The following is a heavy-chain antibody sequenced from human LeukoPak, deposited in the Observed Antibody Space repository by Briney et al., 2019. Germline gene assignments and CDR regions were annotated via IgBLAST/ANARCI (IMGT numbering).Heavy chain of an antibody. CDR1: GFNFRNYG. CDR2: IWYDGGNK. Sequence: GGSPRLSCAASGFNFRNYGMHWVRQAPGKGLEWVAVIWYDGGNKYDEDSVKGRFTISRENAKNMLYLQMNSLRAEDTAVYYCARDQGAARPWYFDLWGRGTLVTVSS. D-gene: IGHD6-6*01. CDR3: ARDQGAARPWYFDL. V-gene: IGHV3-33*01. J-gene: IGHJ2*01.